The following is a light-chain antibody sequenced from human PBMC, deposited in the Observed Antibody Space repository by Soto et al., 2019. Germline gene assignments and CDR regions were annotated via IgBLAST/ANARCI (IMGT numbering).Light chain of an antibody. CDR3: QQLNTYPLT. J-gene: IGKJ4*01. CDR2: AAP. V-gene: IGKV1-9*01. CDR1: QGISSY. Sequence: DIQLTQSPSFLSASVGDRVTITCRASQGISSYLDWYQQKPGKAPKLLIYAAPSLQGGVPSRFSGSGSGTEFTLTISSLQPEDFATYYCQQLNTYPLTFGGGTKVEIK.